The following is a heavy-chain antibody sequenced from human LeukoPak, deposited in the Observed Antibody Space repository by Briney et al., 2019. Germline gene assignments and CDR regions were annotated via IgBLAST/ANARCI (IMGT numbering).Heavy chain of an antibody. Sequence: GASVKVSCKASGYTFTSYGISWVRQAPGQGLEWMGWISAYNGNTNYAQKLQGRVTMTTDTSTSTAYMELRSLRSDDTAVYYCARSLSYYYDSSGYHHFDYWGQGTLATVSS. CDR1: GYTFTSYG. D-gene: IGHD3-22*01. J-gene: IGHJ4*02. CDR3: ARSLSYYYDSSGYHHFDY. CDR2: ISAYNGNT. V-gene: IGHV1-18*01.